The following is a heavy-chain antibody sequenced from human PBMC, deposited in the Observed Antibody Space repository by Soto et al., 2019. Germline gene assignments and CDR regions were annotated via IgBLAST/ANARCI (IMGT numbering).Heavy chain of an antibody. CDR1: GFIFSRYS. Sequence: PGGSLRLSCAVSGFIFSRYSMNWVRQAPGKGLEWVSSIGTSGSYIYDTDSVKGRFTISRDNTKDSLYLQMNSLRAEDTAIYYCARGSAFIGLDYWVQGT. CDR3: ARGSAFIGLDY. D-gene: IGHD1-26*01. CDR2: IGTSGSYI. V-gene: IGHV3-21*01. J-gene: IGHJ4*02.